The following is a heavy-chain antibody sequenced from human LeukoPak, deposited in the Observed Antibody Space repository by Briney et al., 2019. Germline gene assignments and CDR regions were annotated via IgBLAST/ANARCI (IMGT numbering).Heavy chain of an antibody. V-gene: IGHV3-49*04. J-gene: IGHJ6*02. CDR3: VGYDFWSGYRQYGMDV. Sequence: GGSLRLSCTASGFTFGDYALSWVRQAPGKGLEWVGFIRSIAYGGTTEYAASVKGRFTISRDDSKSIAYLQMNSLKTEDTAVYYCVGYDFWSGYRQYGMDVWGQGTTLTVSS. CDR1: GFTFGDYA. CDR2: IRSIAYGGTT. D-gene: IGHD3-3*01.